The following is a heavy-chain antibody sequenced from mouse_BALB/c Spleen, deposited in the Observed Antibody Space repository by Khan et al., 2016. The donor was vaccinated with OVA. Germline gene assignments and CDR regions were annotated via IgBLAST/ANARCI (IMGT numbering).Heavy chain of an antibody. Sequence: VELEESGPGLVAPSQSLSITCTVSGFSLTSYGIHWVRQPPGKGLEWMVVIWSDGSTNYNSVLKSRLSIRKDNSKSQVFLKMNSLQTDDTAIYYGARWFDGYSSLYAMDYWGQGTSVTVSS. CDR2: IWSDGST. J-gene: IGHJ4*01. CDR1: GFSLTSYG. V-gene: IGHV2-6*02. CDR3: ARWFDGYSSLYAMDY. D-gene: IGHD2-3*01.